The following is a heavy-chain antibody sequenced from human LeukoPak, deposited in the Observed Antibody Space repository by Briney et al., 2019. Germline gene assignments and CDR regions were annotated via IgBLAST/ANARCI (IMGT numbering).Heavy chain of an antibody. CDR3: ARFGYSSGWYYYYYGMDA. V-gene: IGHV1-2*02. CDR1: GYTFTGYY. J-gene: IGHJ6*02. Sequence: ASVKVSCKASGYTFTGYYMHWVRQAPGQGLEWMGWINPNSGGTNYAQKFQGRVTMTRDTSISTAYMELSRLRSDDTAVYYCARFGYSSGWYYYYYGMDAWGQGTTVTVSS. CDR2: INPNSGGT. D-gene: IGHD6-19*01.